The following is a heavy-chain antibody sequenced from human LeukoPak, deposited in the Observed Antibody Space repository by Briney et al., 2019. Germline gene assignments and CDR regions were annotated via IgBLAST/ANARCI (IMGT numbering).Heavy chain of an antibody. V-gene: IGHV3-30*18. CDR1: GFTFSSYG. CDR3: AKAGHSYGSYHFDY. CDR2: ISYDGSNK. D-gene: IGHD5-18*01. Sequence: GGSLRLSCAASGFTFSSYGMHWVRQAPGKGLEWVAVISYDGSNKYYADSVKGRFTISRDNSKNTLYLQMNSLRAEDTAVYYCAKAGHSYGSYHFDYWGQGTLVTVSS. J-gene: IGHJ4*02.